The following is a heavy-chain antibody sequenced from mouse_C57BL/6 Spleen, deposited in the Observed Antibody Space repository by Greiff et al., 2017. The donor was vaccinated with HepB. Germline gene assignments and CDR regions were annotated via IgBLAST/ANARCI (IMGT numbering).Heavy chain of an antibody. CDR1: GFTFSSYA. J-gene: IGHJ1*03. Sequence: EVMLVESGGGLVKPGGSLKLSCAASGFTFSSYAMSWVRQTPEKRLEWVATISDGGSYTYYPDNVKGRFTISRDNAKNNLYLQMSHLKSEDTAMYYCAREAITHWYFDVWGTGTTVTVSS. V-gene: IGHV5-4*01. CDR3: AREAITHWYFDV. CDR2: ISDGGSYT. D-gene: IGHD1-2*01.